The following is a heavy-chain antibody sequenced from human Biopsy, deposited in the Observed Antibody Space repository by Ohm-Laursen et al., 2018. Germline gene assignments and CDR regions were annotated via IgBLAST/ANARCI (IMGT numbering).Heavy chain of an antibody. CDR1: GGSVSSNVAY. J-gene: IGHJ5*02. CDR2: IFYSGTT. CDR3: ARHPTGFWFDP. Sequence: SDTLSLTCTVSGGSVSSNVAYWAWIRQPPGKGLESIGSIFYSGTTYYNPSLQSQVTMSVDTSKNHFSLNLTSVTAADTAVYYCARHPTGFWFDPWGQGTLVIVSS. V-gene: IGHV4-39*01.